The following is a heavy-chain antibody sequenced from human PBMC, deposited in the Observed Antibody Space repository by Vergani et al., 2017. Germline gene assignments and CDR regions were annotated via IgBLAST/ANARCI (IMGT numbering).Heavy chain of an antibody. D-gene: IGHD3-16*01. CDR2: IQFDGSNQ. CDR3: AKHFRGWGIDY. J-gene: IGHJ4*02. Sequence: QVQLVESGGGVVQRGGSLRLSCATSGFTLSNYDMQWIRQGPVKGLEFVALIQFDGSNQYYADSVKGRLTLSRDFSKNTLYLQMNSLRTDDTATYYCAKHFRGWGIDYWGQGTQVIVSS. CDR1: GFTLSNYD. V-gene: IGHV3-30*02.